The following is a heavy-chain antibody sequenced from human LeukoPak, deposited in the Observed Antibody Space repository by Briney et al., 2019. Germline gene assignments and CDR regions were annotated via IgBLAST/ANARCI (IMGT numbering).Heavy chain of an antibody. CDR3: ARREGVATYFDY. J-gene: IGHJ4*02. CDR2: IYYSGST. Sequence: SETLSLTCTVSGGSISSSSYYWGWIRQPPGKGLEWIGSIYYSGSTYYNPSLKSRATISVDTSKNQFSLKLSSVTAADTAVYYCARREGVATYFDYWGQGTLVTVSS. CDR1: GGSISSSSYY. D-gene: IGHD5-12*01. V-gene: IGHV4-39*01.